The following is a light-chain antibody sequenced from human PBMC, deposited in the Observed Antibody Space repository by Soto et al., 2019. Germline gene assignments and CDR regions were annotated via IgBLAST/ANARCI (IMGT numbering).Light chain of an antibody. V-gene: IGKV3-20*01. CDR2: GAS. Sequence: EIVLMQSPDILSLSPGERATVSCRASETITKNDLAWYQKKPGQAPRLLLYGASTRPTGIPDRFSGSGSGTDFTLTIDRLEPEDFAVYFCHHYGTSPPHTFGQGTKLDIK. J-gene: IGKJ2*01. CDR3: HHYGTSPPHT. CDR1: ETITKND.